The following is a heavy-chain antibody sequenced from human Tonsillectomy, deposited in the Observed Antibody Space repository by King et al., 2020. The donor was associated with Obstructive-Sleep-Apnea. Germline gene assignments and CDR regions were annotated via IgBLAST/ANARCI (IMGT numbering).Heavy chain of an antibody. CDR1: GFTFTNSA. V-gene: IGHV1-58*02. CDR3: AAVILTGYYYYYYYGMDV. Sequence: QLVESGPEVKKPGTSVKVSCKASGFTFTNSAMQWVRQARGQRLEWIGWIVVGSGNTNYAQKFRERVTITRDMSTSTAYMARSSLRSEDTAVYYCAAVILTGYYYYYYYGMDVWGQGTTVTVSS. D-gene: IGHD3-9*01. CDR2: IVVGSGNT. J-gene: IGHJ6*02.